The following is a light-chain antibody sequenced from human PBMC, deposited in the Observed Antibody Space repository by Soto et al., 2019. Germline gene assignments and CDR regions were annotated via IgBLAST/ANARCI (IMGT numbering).Light chain of an antibody. J-gene: IGLJ2*01. V-gene: IGLV2-14*01. CDR2: DVS. Sequence: QSALTQPASVSGSPGQSITISCTGSSSDIGRYNYVSWYQQHPGKVPKLMIFDVSNRPSGVSYRFSGSKSGNTASLTISGLQTEDEADYYCSSYTTINTVIFGGGTKVTVL. CDR3: SSYTTINTVI. CDR1: SSDIGRYNY.